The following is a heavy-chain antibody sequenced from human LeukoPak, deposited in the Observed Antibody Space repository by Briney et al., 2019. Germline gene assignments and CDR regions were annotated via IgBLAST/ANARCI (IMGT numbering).Heavy chain of an antibody. D-gene: IGHD5-12*01. CDR3: ARAYSGYDLYLFLSGMDV. CDR2: IFYSGST. J-gene: IGHJ6*02. V-gene: IGHV4-59*08. Sequence: SETLSLTCTVSGSSITGYYWSWIRQPPGKGLEFIGYIFYSGSTNYNPSLKSRVTISLDRSKSQFSLKLSSVTAADTAVYYCARAYSGYDLYLFLSGMDVWGQGTTVTVSS. CDR1: GSSITGYY.